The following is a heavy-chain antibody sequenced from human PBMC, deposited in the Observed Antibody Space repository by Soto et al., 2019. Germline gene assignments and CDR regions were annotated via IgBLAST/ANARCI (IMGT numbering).Heavy chain of an antibody. J-gene: IGHJ5*02. CDR1: GFTFSSYA. CDR3: AKGPYHELVNWFDP. Sequence: GGSLRLSCAASGFTFSSYAMSWVRQAPGKGLEWVSAISGSGGSTYYADSVKGRFTISRDNSKNTLYLQMNNLRAEDTAIYYCAKGPYHELVNWFDPWGQGTLVTVSS. CDR2: ISGSGGST. D-gene: IGHD2-2*01. V-gene: IGHV3-23*01.